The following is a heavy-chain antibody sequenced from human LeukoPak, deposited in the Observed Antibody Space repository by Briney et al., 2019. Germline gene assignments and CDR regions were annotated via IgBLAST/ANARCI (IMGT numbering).Heavy chain of an antibody. J-gene: IGHJ6*03. D-gene: IGHD5-24*01. CDR2: IYYSGST. CDR1: GGSISSYY. CDR3: ARGLQRDYMDV. V-gene: IGHV4-59*01. Sequence: SETLSLTCTVSGGSISSYYWSWIRQPPGKGLEWIGYIYYSGSTNYNPSLKSRVTISVDTSKNQFSLKLSSVTAADTAVYYCARGLQRDYMDVWGKGTTVTVSS.